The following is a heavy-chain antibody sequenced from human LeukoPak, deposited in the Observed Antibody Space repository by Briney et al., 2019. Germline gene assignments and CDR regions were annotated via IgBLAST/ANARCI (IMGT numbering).Heavy chain of an antibody. D-gene: IGHD6-19*01. Sequence: ASVKVSCKASGYTFSNYGISWVRQAPGQGLEWVGWIRGDNGNTNYAQKLQGRVTMTTDTSTSTAYMELRSLGSDETAVYYCARAYSSGLIDYWGQGTLVTVSS. CDR2: IRGDNGNT. CDR1: GYTFSNYG. CDR3: ARAYSSGLIDY. V-gene: IGHV1-18*01. J-gene: IGHJ4*02.